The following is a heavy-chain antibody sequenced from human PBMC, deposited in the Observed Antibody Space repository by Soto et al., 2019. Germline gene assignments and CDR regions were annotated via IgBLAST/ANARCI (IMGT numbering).Heavy chain of an antibody. CDR2: INPSGGTT. CDR1: GYTFTSYS. CDR3: ARGGGAVAATDP. D-gene: IGHD6-19*01. J-gene: IGHJ5*02. V-gene: IGHV1-46*01. Sequence: QVQLVQSGAEVKKPGASVKVSCKASGYTFTSYSMHWVRQAPGQGLEWMGIINPSGGTTNYAQKFQGRVTMTRDTSKNTVYMELSSLRSEDTAVYYCARGGGAVAATDPWGQGTLVTVSS.